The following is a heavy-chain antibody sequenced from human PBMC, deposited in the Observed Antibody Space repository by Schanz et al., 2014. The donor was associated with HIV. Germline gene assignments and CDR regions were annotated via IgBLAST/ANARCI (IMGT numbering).Heavy chain of an antibody. CDR3: TTRRVLGVVQDF. CDR2: IKSKTDGGTT. V-gene: IGHV3-15*01. J-gene: IGHJ4*02. CDR1: GFTFDDYA. Sequence: EVQLVESGGGLVQPGRSLRLSCAASGFTFDDYAMHWVHQAPGKGLEWVGLIKSKTDGGTTDYAAPVKGRFTISRDDSKNTLYLQMNSLKTEDTAVYFCTTRRVLGVVQDFWGRGTLVTVSS. D-gene: IGHD3-3*01.